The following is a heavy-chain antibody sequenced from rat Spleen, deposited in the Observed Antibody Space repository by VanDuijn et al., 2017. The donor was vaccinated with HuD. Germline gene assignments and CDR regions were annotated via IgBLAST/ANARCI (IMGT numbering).Heavy chain of an antibody. CDR1: GFTFSNYD. V-gene: IGHV5-27*01. J-gene: IGHJ2*01. CDR3: TTDRLGADYFDY. Sequence: EVQLVEPGGGLVQPGRSLKLSCAASGFTFSNYDMAWVRQAPKKGLEWVASISTGGGSTYYRDSVKGRFTISRDNAKSTLYLQMDSLRSEDTATYYCTTDRLGADYFDYWGQGVMVTVSS. CDR2: ISTGGGST. D-gene: IGHD5-1*01.